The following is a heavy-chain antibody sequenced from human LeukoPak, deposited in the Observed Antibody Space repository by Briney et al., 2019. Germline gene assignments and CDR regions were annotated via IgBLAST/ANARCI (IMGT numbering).Heavy chain of an antibody. V-gene: IGHV3-23*01. CDR2: ISGSGGST. Sequence: PGGSLRLSCAASGFTFSSYAMSWVRQAPGKGLEWVSAISGSGGSTYYADSVKGRFTISRDNAKNTLYLQMSSLRAEDTAVYYCVRVAYSGYDNRGGFDYWGQGTLVTVSS. D-gene: IGHD5-12*01. CDR3: VRVAYSGYDNRGGFDY. CDR1: GFTFSSYA. J-gene: IGHJ4*02.